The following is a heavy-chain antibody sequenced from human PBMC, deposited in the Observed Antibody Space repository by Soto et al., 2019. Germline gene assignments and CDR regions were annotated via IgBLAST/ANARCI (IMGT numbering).Heavy chain of an antibody. CDR1: GYTFTSYG. J-gene: IGHJ5*02. D-gene: IGHD3-10*01. V-gene: IGHV1-18*04. CDR3: ARGDAPYYYGSGSYSGANWFDP. Sequence: QVQLVQSGAEVKKPGASVKVSCKASGYTFTSYGISWVRQAPGQGLEWMGWISAYNGNTNYAQKLQGRVTMTTDTSTSTAYMELRSLRSDDTAVYYCARGDAPYYYGSGSYSGANWFDPWGQGTLVTVSS. CDR2: ISAYNGNT.